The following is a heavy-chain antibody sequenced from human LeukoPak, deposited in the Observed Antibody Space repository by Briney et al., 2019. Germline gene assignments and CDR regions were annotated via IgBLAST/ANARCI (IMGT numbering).Heavy chain of an antibody. CDR1: GFTFSSYA. Sequence: GGSLRLSCAASGFTFSSYAMHWVRQPPGKGLDWVAVISYDGSNKYYADSVKDRFTISRDNYKNTLYPQMHSLSAEDTAVSYCERGRISGSYFDYWGQGKLVNVSS. CDR2: ISYDGSNK. CDR3: ERGRISGSYFDY. J-gene: IGHJ4*02. D-gene: IGHD1-26*01. V-gene: IGHV3-30-3*01.